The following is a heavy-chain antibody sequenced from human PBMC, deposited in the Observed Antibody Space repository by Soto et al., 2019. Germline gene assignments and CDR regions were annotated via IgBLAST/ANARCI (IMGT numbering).Heavy chain of an antibody. D-gene: IGHD5-12*01. CDR2: IYYSGST. CDR1: GGSISSYY. Sequence: SETLSLTCTVSGGSISSYYWSWIRQPPGKGLEWIGYIYYSGSTNYNPSLKSRVTISVDTSKNQFSLKLSSVTAADTAVYYCASGRGWLRWGNDAFDIWGQGTMVTVSS. V-gene: IGHV4-59*08. J-gene: IGHJ3*02. CDR3: ASGRGWLRWGNDAFDI.